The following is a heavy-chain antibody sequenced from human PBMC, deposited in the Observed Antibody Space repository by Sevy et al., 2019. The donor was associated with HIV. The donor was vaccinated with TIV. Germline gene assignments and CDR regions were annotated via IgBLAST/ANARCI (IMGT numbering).Heavy chain of an antibody. CDR1: GFTFSSYE. CDR2: ISNSGNII. Sequence: GGSLRLSCVASGFTFSSYEMNWVRQAPGKGLEWVSYISNSGNIIYYKDSVKGRFTISRDNAKNSLYLQMNSLRAEDTAVYYCAREDGSRQYFQYWGQGTLVTVSS. V-gene: IGHV3-48*03. CDR3: AREDGSRQYFQY. D-gene: IGHD6-13*01. J-gene: IGHJ1*01.